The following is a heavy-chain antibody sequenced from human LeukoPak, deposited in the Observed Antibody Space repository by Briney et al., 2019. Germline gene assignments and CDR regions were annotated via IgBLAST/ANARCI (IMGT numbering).Heavy chain of an antibody. CDR3: ARDRVVLYYYGMDV. V-gene: IGHV3-30-3*01. CDR2: ISFDGSNK. J-gene: IGHJ6*02. CDR1: GFTFSSYW. D-gene: IGHD3-22*01. Sequence: PGGSLRLSCAASGFTFSSYWMSWVRQAPGKGLEWVAVISFDGSNKYYADSVKGRFTISRDNSKNTLSLQMNSLRAEDTAVYYCARDRVVLYYYGMDVWGQGTTVTVSS.